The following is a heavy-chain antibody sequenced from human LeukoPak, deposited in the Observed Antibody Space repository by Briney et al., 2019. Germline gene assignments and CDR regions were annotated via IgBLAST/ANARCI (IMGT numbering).Heavy chain of an antibody. D-gene: IGHD2-2*01. J-gene: IGHJ6*03. CDR2: IYYSGST. V-gene: IGHV4-59*01. Sequence: PSETLSLTCTVSGGSISSYYWSWIRQPPGKGLEWVGYIYYSGSTNYNPSLKSRVTISVDTSNNQFSLKLRSVTAADAAVYYCARGFCSQYQLHTEQTDHYYYMDVWGKGTTVTVSS. CDR3: ARGFCSQYQLHTEQTDHYYYMDV. CDR1: GGSISSYY.